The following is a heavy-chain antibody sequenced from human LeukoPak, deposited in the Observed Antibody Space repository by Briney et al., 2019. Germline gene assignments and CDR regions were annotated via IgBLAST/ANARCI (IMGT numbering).Heavy chain of an antibody. Sequence: SLRLSCEASGLTFSRHAMTWVRQAPGKGLEWVSGISWNSGSIGYADPVKGRFTISRDNAKNSLYLQMNSLRAEDMALYYCAKGKGSGWYLDWFDPWGQGTLVTVSS. D-gene: IGHD6-19*01. J-gene: IGHJ5*02. CDR1: GLTFSRHA. V-gene: IGHV3-9*03. CDR2: ISWNSGSI. CDR3: AKGKGSGWYLDWFDP.